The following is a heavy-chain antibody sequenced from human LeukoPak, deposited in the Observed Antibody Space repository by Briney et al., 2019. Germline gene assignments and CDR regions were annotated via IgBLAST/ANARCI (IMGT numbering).Heavy chain of an antibody. CDR3: VHDGDYEGRFDS. CDR1: GFTFSDAW. Sequence: GGSLRLSCAGSGFTFSDAWMSWVRQAPGKGLEWVGRIKSKRGGGTTDYAAPVKGRFTISRDDSKNTLYLQMDSLKTEDTAIYYCVHDGDYEGRFDSWGQGTLVTVSS. J-gene: IGHJ4*02. V-gene: IGHV3-15*01. D-gene: IGHD4-17*01. CDR2: IKSKRGGGTT.